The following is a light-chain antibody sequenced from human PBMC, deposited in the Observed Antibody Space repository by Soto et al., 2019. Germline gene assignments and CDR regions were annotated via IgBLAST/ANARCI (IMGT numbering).Light chain of an antibody. Sequence: DIVMTQSPLSLPVIPGEPATISCRSSGDLQRSHGYSYLDWYLQKPGQSPQLLIYLGSNRASGVPDRFSGSGSGTDFTLQISRVEAEDVGVYYCIQVLQTPYTFGQGTRLEIK. J-gene: IGKJ2*01. CDR3: IQVLQTPYT. CDR1: GDLQRSHGYSY. CDR2: LGS. V-gene: IGKV2-28*01.